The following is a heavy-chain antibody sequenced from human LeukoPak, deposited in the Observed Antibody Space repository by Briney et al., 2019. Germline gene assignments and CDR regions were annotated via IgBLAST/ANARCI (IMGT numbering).Heavy chain of an antibody. D-gene: IGHD2-15*01. J-gene: IGHJ5*02. CDR3: AKNALLGYCSGGSCYNWFDP. V-gene: IGHV3-9*01. CDR1: GFTFDDYA. CDR2: ISWNSGNI. Sequence: QAGGSLRLSCAASGFTFDDYAMHWVRQAPGKGLEWVSGISWNSGNIGYADSVKGRFTISRDNAKNSLYLQMNSLRAEDTALYYCAKNALLGYCSGGSCYNWFDPWGQGTLVTVSS.